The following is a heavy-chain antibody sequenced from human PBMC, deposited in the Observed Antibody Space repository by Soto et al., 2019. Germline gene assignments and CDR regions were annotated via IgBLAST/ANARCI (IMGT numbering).Heavy chain of an antibody. Sequence: QVQLQESGPGLVKPSQTLSLTCTVSGGSISSGSYYWSGIRQHPGEGPEWIGYIYYSGSTYDKPSLKVRLTISVDRSRTQVALKRSCVTGPDSAVYYCAGDGENFGAGSYYPVGGMDVWVRGTTVTDS. V-gene: IGHV4-31*03. D-gene: IGHD3-10*01. J-gene: IGHJ6*02. CDR2: IYYSGST. CDR3: AGDGENFGAGSYYPVGGMDV. CDR1: GGSISSGSYY.